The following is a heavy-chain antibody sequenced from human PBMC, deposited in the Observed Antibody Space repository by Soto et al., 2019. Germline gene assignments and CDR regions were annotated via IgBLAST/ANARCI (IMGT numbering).Heavy chain of an antibody. CDR2: INPSGGST. J-gene: IGHJ5*02. CDR1: GGTFSSYA. Sequence: ASVKVSCKASGGTFSSYAISWVRQAPGQGLEWMGLINPSGGSTSCAQKFQGRLTVTRDTSTSTVYMDLSSLRSEDTAIYYCVLGRLGVVPFASWGQGTLVTVSS. D-gene: IGHD3-3*01. CDR3: VLGRLGVVPFAS. V-gene: IGHV1-46*01.